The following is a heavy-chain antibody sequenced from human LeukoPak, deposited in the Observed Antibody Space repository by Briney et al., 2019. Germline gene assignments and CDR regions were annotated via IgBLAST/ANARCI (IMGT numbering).Heavy chain of an antibody. J-gene: IGHJ4*02. CDR3: ARAGDSSGYSPYSFDY. CDR1: GFTFSSYA. D-gene: IGHD3-22*01. CDR2: ISSNGGST. Sequence: PGGSLRLSCAASGFTFSSYAMHWVRQAPGKGLEYVSAISSNGGSTYYANSVKGRFTISRDNSKNTLYLQMGSLRAEDMAVYYCARAGDSSGYSPYSFDYWGQGTLVTVSS. V-gene: IGHV3-64*01.